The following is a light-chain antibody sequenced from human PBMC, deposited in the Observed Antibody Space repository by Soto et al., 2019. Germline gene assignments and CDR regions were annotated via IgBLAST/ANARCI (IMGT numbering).Light chain of an antibody. CDR2: DAS. CDR1: QSISSW. J-gene: IGKJ5*01. V-gene: IGKV1-5*01. Sequence: DIQMTQPPSTLSASVGDRVTITCRASQSISSWLAWYQQKPGKAPKLLIYDASSLESGVPSRFSGSGSGTEFTLTISSLQPDDFATYYYQQYNSYLITFGQGTRLEIK. CDR3: QQYNSYLIT.